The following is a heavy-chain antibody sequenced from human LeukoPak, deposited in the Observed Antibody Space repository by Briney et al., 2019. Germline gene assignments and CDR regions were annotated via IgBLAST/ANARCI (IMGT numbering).Heavy chain of an antibody. CDR2: INTGDRNT. V-gene: IGHV1-3*03. J-gene: IGHJ4*02. D-gene: IGHD4-11*01. CDR3: ARGNLGDYNKYLRPDVWYYFHY. CDR1: GYTFTSYA. Sequence: ASVKVSCKASGYTFTSYAMHWVRQAPGQRLEWMGWINTGDRNTKYSQEFQGRVTITRDTSASTAYMELSGLRSEDMAVYYCARGNLGDYNKYLRPDVWYYFHYWGQGTLVTVSS.